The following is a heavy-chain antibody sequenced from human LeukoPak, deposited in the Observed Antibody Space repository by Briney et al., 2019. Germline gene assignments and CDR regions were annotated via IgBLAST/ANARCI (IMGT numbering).Heavy chain of an antibody. Sequence: GGSLRLSCAASGFTFSSYAMSWVRQAPGKGLEWVSAISGSGGSTYYADSVKGRFTISRDNSKNTLYLQMNSLRAEDTAVYYCAKDPTYYYDSSGYYYVPYYFDYWGRGTLVTVSS. CDR2: ISGSGGST. D-gene: IGHD3-22*01. CDR1: GFTFSSYA. J-gene: IGHJ4*02. CDR3: AKDPTYYYDSSGYYYVPYYFDY. V-gene: IGHV3-23*01.